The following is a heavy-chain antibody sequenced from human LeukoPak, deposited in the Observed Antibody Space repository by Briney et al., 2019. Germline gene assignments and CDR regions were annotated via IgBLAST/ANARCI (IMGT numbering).Heavy chain of an antibody. V-gene: IGHV3-64*01. D-gene: IGHD6-13*01. Sequence: GGSLRLSCAASGFTSSSYPMHWVRQAPGKGLEYVSAISDNGGSTYYANSVKGRFTISRDNSKNTLYLQMGSLRADDMGVYYCARAYSSSWYDYWGQGTLVTVSS. J-gene: IGHJ4*02. CDR2: ISDNGGST. CDR1: GFTSSSYP. CDR3: ARAYSSSWYDY.